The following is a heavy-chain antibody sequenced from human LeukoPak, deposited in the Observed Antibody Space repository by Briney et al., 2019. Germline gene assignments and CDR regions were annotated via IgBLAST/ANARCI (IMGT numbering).Heavy chain of an antibody. CDR1: GYTFTSYD. CDR2: MNPNSGNT. D-gene: IGHD3-10*01. CDR3: ARGLKVQGNNWFDP. V-gene: IGHV1-8*01. J-gene: IGHJ5*02. Sequence: ASVKVSCKASGYTFTSYDINWVRQATGQGLEWMGWMNPNSGNTGYAQKFQGRVTMTRNTSISTAYMELSSLRSEDTAVYYCARGLKVQGNNWFDPWGQGTLVTVSS.